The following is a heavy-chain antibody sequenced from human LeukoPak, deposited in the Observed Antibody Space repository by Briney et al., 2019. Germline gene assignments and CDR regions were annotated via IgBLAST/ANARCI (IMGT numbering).Heavy chain of an antibody. CDR1: GYTLNDIS. CDR2: VDPDDGQR. D-gene: IGHD4-11*01. Sequence: ASVKVSCKISGYTLNDISVHWVRQPPGKGLEWMGGVDPDDGQRVYGQRFQGRVTMTEDTSTNTAYMELSRLRSEDTAVYFCAAVSGHYTLLDAWGQGALVTVST. CDR3: AAVSGHYTLLDA. J-gene: IGHJ5*02. V-gene: IGHV1-24*01.